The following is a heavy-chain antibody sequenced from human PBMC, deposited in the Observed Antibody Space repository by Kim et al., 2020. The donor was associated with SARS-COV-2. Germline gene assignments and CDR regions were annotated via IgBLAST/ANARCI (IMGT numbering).Heavy chain of an antibody. V-gene: IGHV3-7*03. Sequence: GGSLRLSCAASGFTFSSYWMSWVRQAPEKGLEWVANIKQDGSERYYVGSVKGRFTISRDNAENSVYLQMNSLRADDTAVYFCARDWFYGGNADHWGQGTQVTVSS. D-gene: IGHD3-10*01. CDR1: GFTFSSYW. J-gene: IGHJ4*02. CDR2: IKQDGSER. CDR3: ARDWFYGGNADH.